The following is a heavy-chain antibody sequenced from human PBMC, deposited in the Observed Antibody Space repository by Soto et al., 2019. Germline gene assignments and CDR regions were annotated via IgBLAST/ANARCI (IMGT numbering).Heavy chain of an antibody. Sequence: LRLSCAASGFTFSGSAMHWVRQASGKGLEWVGRIRSKANSYATAYAASVKGRFTISRDDSKNTAYLQMNSLKTEDTAVYYCTRPFYDFWSGSPETFDIWGQGTMVTVSS. CDR3: TRPFYDFWSGSPETFDI. CDR1: GFTFSGSA. CDR2: IRSKANSYAT. J-gene: IGHJ3*02. V-gene: IGHV3-73*01. D-gene: IGHD3-3*01.